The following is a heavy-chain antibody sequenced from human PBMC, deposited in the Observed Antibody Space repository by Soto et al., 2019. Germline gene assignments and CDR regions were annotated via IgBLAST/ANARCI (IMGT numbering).Heavy chain of an antibody. CDR3: ARVLGCSGGSCYAPNFDY. CDR1: GGSISSYY. Sequence: SETLSLTCTVSGGSISSYYWSWIRQPPGKGLEWIGYIYYSGSTNYNPSLKSRVTISVDTSKNQFSLKLSSVTAADTAVYYCARVLGCSGGSCYAPNFDYWGQGTLVTVSS. D-gene: IGHD2-15*01. V-gene: IGHV4-59*01. J-gene: IGHJ4*02. CDR2: IYYSGST.